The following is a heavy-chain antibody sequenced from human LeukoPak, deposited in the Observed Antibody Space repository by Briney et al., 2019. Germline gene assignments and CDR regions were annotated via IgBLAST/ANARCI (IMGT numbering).Heavy chain of an antibody. Sequence: SETLSLTCTVSGGSISSSSYYWGWIRQPPGKGLEWIGSIYYSGSTYYNPTLKSRVTISVDTSKSQFSLKLSSVTAADTAMYYCASLPRYCSGGTCHDTFDIWGQGTMVTVSS. CDR3: ASLPRYCSGGTCHDTFDI. V-gene: IGHV4-39*01. CDR2: IYYSGST. CDR1: GGSISSSSYY. J-gene: IGHJ3*02. D-gene: IGHD2-15*01.